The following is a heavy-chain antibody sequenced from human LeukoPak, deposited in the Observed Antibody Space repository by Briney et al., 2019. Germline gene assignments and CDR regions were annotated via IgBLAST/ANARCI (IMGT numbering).Heavy chain of an antibody. V-gene: IGHV4-59*01. Sequence: PSETLSLTCTVSGDSISSYYWSWIRQPPGKGLEWIGYIYYSGSTNYNPSLKSQVTISVDTSKSQFSLNLSSVTAADTAVYYCARVSSSSWYYFDSWGQGTLVTVSS. J-gene: IGHJ4*02. D-gene: IGHD6-13*01. CDR3: ARVSSSSWYYFDS. CDR2: IYYSGST. CDR1: GDSISSYY.